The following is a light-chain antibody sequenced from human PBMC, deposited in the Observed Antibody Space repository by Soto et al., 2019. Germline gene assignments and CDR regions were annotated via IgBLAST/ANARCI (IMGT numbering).Light chain of an antibody. CDR3: HQRSNWPLT. CDR2: DAS. Sequence: EIVLTQSPATLYLSTGERANLSCRASQSVSSYLAWYQQKPGQAPRLLIYDASNRATGISARFSGSGSGTDFTLSISSLEPKDFAVYYCHQRSNWPLTFGGGTKVEIK. J-gene: IGKJ4*01. CDR1: QSVSSY. V-gene: IGKV3-11*01.